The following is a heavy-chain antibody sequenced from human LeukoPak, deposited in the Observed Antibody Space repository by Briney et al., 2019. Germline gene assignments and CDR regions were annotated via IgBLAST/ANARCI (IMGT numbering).Heavy chain of an antibody. Sequence: GGSLRLSCAASGFTFSTYWMHWVRQAPGRGLMWVSRINADGNSTAYADSVKGRFTISRDNAKNTLYLQLNNLGGEDTAVYYCARKGSVAGLGYWGQGTLVTVSS. D-gene: IGHD6-19*01. V-gene: IGHV3-74*01. CDR2: INADGNST. J-gene: IGHJ4*02. CDR3: ARKGSVAGLGY. CDR1: GFTFSTYW.